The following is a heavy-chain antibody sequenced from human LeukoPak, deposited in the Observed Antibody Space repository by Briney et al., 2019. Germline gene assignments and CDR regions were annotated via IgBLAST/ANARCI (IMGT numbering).Heavy chain of an antibody. D-gene: IGHD6-19*01. CDR3: VRNLAVAGTCFDF. J-gene: IGHJ4*02. Sequence: GGSLRLSCAASGFTFRNYWMSWVRQAPGTGLERVANIKQDGSDRNYVISVRGRFTISRDNAESSLFLQMNSLRAEDTAVYYCVRNLAVAGTCFDFWGQGTLVTVSS. V-gene: IGHV3-7*03. CDR2: IKQDGSDR. CDR1: GFTFRNYW.